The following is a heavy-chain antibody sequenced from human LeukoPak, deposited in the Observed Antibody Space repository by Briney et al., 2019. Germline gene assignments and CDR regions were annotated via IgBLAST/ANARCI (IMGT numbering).Heavy chain of an antibody. CDR3: ARHSNYGSGSYYRYWFDP. D-gene: IGHD3-10*01. J-gene: IGHJ5*02. Sequence: PSETLSLTCTVSGGSISSYYWSWIRQPPGKGLEWIGYIYYSGSTNYNPSLKSRVTISVDTSKNQFSLKLSSVTAAGTAVYYCARHSNYGSGSYYRYWFDPWGQGTLVTVSS. V-gene: IGHV4-59*08. CDR2: IYYSGST. CDR1: GGSISSYY.